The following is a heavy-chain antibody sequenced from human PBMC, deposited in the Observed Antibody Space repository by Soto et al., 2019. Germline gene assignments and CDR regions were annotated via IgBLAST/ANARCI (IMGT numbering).Heavy chain of an antibody. CDR1: GGTFNNSV. Sequence: QVQLVQSGAEVKKPGSSVQVSCKASGGTFNNSVVNWVRQAPGQGLEWMGGILPIFATANYAQKFQGRVTITADKSTSTAYMELTSLRSEDTAVYYCAGRCDSTTCLGHFDYWGQGTLVTVAS. V-gene: IGHV1-69*06. CDR2: ILPIFATA. CDR3: AGRCDSTTCLGHFDY. J-gene: IGHJ4*02. D-gene: IGHD2-2*01.